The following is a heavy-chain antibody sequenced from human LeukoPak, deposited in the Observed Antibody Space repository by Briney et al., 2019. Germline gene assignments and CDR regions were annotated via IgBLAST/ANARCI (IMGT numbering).Heavy chain of an antibody. CDR2: ISDSGGST. V-gene: IGHV3-23*01. J-gene: IGHJ4*02. Sequence: PGGPLRLSCAASGFTFSSYAMSWVRQAPGKGLEWVSAISDSGGSTYYADSVKGRFTISRDNSKNTLYLQMNSLRAEDTAIYYCAKDRVAVAGNYFDYWGQGTLVTVSS. D-gene: IGHD6-19*01. CDR1: GFTFSSYA. CDR3: AKDRVAVAGNYFDY.